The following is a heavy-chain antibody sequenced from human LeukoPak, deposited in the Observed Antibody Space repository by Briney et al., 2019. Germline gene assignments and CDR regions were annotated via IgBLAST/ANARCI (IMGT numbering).Heavy chain of an antibody. CDR2: INSDGSST. CDR1: GFTFSRTW. CDR3: ARDRHYAMDV. V-gene: IGHV3-74*01. J-gene: IGHJ6*02. Sequence: GGSLRLASAASGFTFSRTWMYWVRQAPGKGLVWVSRINSDGSSTTYADSVKGRFTISRDNAKNTAYLQMNSLRGEDTAVYFCARDRHYAMDVWGQGTTVTVSS.